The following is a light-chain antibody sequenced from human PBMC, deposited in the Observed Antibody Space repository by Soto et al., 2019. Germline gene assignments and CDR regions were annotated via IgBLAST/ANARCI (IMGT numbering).Light chain of an antibody. Sequence: DIQMTQSPSSLSASVGDRDTITCRASQGISNYLAWYQQIPGKVPKLLISAASTLQSGVPSRFSGSGSGTDFTLTISSLQPEDVATYYCQMYTNVPTFGGGTKVEIK. CDR2: AAS. CDR1: QGISNY. CDR3: QMYTNVPT. V-gene: IGKV1-27*01. J-gene: IGKJ4*01.